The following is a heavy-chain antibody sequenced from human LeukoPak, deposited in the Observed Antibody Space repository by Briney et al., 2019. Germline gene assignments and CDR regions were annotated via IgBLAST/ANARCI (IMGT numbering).Heavy chain of an antibody. CDR2: IYYSGST. CDR3: ASFIQYCSSTSCWYYFDY. D-gene: IGHD2-2*01. Sequence: SETLCLTCTVSGGSISSSSYYWGWIRQPPEKGLEWIGSIYYSGSTYYNPSLKSRVTISVDTSKNQFSLKLSSVTAADTAVYYCASFIQYCSSTSCWYYFDYWGQGTLVTVSS. J-gene: IGHJ4*02. CDR1: GGSISSSSYY. V-gene: IGHV4-39*01.